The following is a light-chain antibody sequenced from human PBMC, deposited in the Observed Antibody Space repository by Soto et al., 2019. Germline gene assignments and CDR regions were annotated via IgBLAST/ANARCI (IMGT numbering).Light chain of an antibody. V-gene: IGLV2-23*01. J-gene: IGLJ1*01. CDR2: EGS. CDR1: SSDVGSYNL. CDR3: CSYAGSSLYV. Sequence: QSALTQPASVSGSPGQSITISCTGTSSDVGSYNLVSWYQQHPGKAPKLMIYEGSKRPSGVSNRFSGSKSGNTASPTISGLQAEDEADYYCCSYAGSSLYVFGTGTKLTVL.